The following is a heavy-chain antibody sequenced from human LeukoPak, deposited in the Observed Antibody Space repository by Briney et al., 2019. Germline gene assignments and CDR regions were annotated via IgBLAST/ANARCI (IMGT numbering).Heavy chain of an antibody. Sequence: GGSLRLSCAASGFTFSSYAMSWVRQAPGKGLEWVSSISSSSSYIYYADSVKGRFTISRDNAKNSLYLQMNSLRAEDTAVYYCASHPQYYYDSSGSDAFDIWGQGTMVTVSS. V-gene: IGHV3-21*01. CDR1: GFTFSSYA. CDR2: ISSSSSYI. J-gene: IGHJ3*02. CDR3: ASHPQYYYDSSGSDAFDI. D-gene: IGHD3-22*01.